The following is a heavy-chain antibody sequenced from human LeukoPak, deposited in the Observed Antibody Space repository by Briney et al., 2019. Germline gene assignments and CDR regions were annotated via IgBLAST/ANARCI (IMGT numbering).Heavy chain of an antibody. V-gene: IGHV3-48*01. D-gene: IGHD2-21*02. J-gene: IGHJ4*02. CDR2: ISSSSNTI. CDR3: ARVGLTETADY. CDR1: GFTFSTYS. Sequence: GGSLRLSCAASGFTFSTYSMNWVRQAPGKGLEWVSYISSSSNTIYYADSVKGRFTISRDNAKNSLYLQMNSLRAEDTAVYYCARVGLTETADYWGQGTLVTVSS.